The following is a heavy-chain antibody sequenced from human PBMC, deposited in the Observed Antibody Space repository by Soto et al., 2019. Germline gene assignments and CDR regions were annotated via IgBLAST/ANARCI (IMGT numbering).Heavy chain of an antibody. Sequence: TSETLSLTCAVYGGSFSGYYLTWIRQPPGTGLEWIGEINHSGSTNYNPSLKSRVTISVDTSKNQFSLKLNSVTAADTAVYYCARDLWGYCGTDCYPLDVWGQGTTVTAP. CDR3: ARDLWGYCGTDCYPLDV. V-gene: IGHV4-34*01. D-gene: IGHD2-21*02. CDR1: GGSFSGYY. J-gene: IGHJ6*02. CDR2: INHSGST.